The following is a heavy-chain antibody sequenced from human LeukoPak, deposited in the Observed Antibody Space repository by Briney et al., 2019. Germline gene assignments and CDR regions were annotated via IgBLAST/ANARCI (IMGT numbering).Heavy chain of an antibody. CDR2: ISGSGGST. J-gene: IGHJ3*02. Sequence: GGSLRLSCAASGFTFNNYAMSWVRQAPGKGLEWVSAISGSGGSTYYADSVKGRFTISRDNSKNTLYLQMNSLRAEDTALYHCAKPSSGYTSFHIWGQGTMVTVSS. D-gene: IGHD3-22*01. V-gene: IGHV3-23*01. CDR1: GFTFNNYA. CDR3: AKPSSGYTSFHI.